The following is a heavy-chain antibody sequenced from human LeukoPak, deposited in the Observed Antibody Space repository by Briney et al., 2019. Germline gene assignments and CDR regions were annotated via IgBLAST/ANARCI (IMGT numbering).Heavy chain of an antibody. J-gene: IGHJ3*02. Sequence: SETLSLTCTVSGGSISSSSYYWGWIRQPPGKGLEWIGSIYYSGSTYYNPSLKSRVTISVDTSKNQFSLKLSSVTAADTAVYYCASSGELAFDIWGQGTMVTVSS. CDR1: GGSISSSSYY. CDR2: IYYSGST. D-gene: IGHD3-10*01. CDR3: ASSGELAFDI. V-gene: IGHV4-39*07.